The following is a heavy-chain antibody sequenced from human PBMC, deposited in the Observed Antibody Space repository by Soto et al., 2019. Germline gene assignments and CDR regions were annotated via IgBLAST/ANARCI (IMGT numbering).Heavy chain of an antibody. CDR3: ARDIVVVPGRGAYYYYGMDV. V-gene: IGHV4-61*01. Sequence: PSQTLSLTCTVSGGSLSSGSYYWSWIRQPPGKGLEWIGYFYYSGSTNYNPSLKSRVTISVDTSKNQFSLKLSSVTAADTAVYYCARDIVVVPGRGAYYYYGMDVWGQGTTVTVSS. CDR1: GGSLSSGSYY. CDR2: FYYSGST. D-gene: IGHD2-2*01. J-gene: IGHJ6*02.